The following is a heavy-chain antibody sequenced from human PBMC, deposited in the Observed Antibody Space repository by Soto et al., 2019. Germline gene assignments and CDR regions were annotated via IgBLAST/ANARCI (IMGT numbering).Heavy chain of an antibody. V-gene: IGHV4-39*01. J-gene: IGHJ3*02. Sequence: QLQLQESGPGLVKPSETLSLTCTVSGGSISSSSYYWGWIRQPPGKGLEWIGSIYYSGSTYYNPSLKSRVTISVDTSKNQFALKLSSLNASDTAVYYCARQPHTYLDAFDIWGPGTMVTVSS. CDR3: ARQPHTYLDAFDI. CDR1: GGSISSSSYY. CDR2: IYYSGST. D-gene: IGHD2-8*01.